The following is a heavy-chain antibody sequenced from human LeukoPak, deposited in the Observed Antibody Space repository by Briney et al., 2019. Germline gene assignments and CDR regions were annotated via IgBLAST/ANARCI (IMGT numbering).Heavy chain of an antibody. V-gene: IGHV3-15*01. J-gene: IGHJ4*02. CDR1: GFTLSSYG. Sequence: GGSLRLSCAASGFTLSSYGMHWVRQAPGKGLEWVGRIKSKTDGGTTDYAAPVKGRFTISRDDSKNTLYLQMNSLKTEDTAVYYCTTRGGSFSIFDYWGQGTLVTVSS. D-gene: IGHD1-26*01. CDR2: IKSKTDGGTT. CDR3: TTRGGSFSIFDY.